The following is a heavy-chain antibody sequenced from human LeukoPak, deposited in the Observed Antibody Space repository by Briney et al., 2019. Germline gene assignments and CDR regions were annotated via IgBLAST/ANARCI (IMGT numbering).Heavy chain of an antibody. D-gene: IGHD2-2*01. CDR3: ARVASVVVPAAIGY. CDR1: GFTFSSYS. V-gene: IGHV3-21*01. CDR2: ISSSSSYI. J-gene: IGHJ4*02. Sequence: PGGSLSLSCAASGFTFSSYSMTWVRQAPGKGLEWVSSISSSSSYIYYADSVKGRFTISRDNAKNSLYLQMNSLRAEDTAVYYCARVASVVVPAAIGYWGQGTLVTVSS.